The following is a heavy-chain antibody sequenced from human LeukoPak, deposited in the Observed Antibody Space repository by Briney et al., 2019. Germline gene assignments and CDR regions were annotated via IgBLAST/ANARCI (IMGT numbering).Heavy chain of an antibody. CDR2: IRSKANSYAT. D-gene: IGHD3-22*01. J-gene: IGHJ4*02. CDR3: TRQAVSSGSVGY. CDR1: GRTFSGSA. Sequence: PGGSLRLSCAASGRTFSGSAMHWVRQASGKGLEWVGRIRSKANSYATAYAASVKGRFTISRDDSKNTAYLQMTSLKTEDTAVYYCTRQAVSSGSVGYWGQGTLVTVSS. V-gene: IGHV3-73*01.